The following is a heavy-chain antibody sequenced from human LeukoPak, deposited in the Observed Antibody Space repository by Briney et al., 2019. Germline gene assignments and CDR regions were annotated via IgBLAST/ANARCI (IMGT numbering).Heavy chain of an antibody. J-gene: IGHJ5*02. CDR3: AKRGTGYCSGGSCYTWFDP. D-gene: IGHD2-15*01. CDR2: ISGSGGSR. Sequence: GGSLRLSCAASGFTFSSYAMSWVRQAPGKGLEWVSVISGSGGSRKYADSGKGRFTISRDNSKNTLYLQMNSLRAEDTAVYYCAKRGTGYCSGGSCYTWFDPWGQGTLVTVSS. V-gene: IGHV3-23*01. CDR1: GFTFSSYA.